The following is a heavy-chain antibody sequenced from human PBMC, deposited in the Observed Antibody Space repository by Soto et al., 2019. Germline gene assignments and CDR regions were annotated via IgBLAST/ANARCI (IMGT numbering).Heavy chain of an antibody. Sequence: EVQLVESGGGLAQPGGSLRLSCAASGFRFSDYAINWVRQAPGKGLEWISYISGSSITMYYADSVKGRFTISRDNPKNNLYREMTSLRAKYTAVYFCERPVNSLDYYFYMDVLGKWTPFTVSS. D-gene: IGHD1-20*01. V-gene: IGHV3-48*04. CDR3: ERPVNSLDYYFYMDV. CDR2: ISGSSITM. J-gene: IGHJ6*03. CDR1: GFRFSDYA.